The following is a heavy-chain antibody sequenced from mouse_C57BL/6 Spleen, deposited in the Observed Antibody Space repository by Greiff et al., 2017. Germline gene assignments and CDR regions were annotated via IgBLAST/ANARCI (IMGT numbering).Heavy chain of an antibody. J-gene: IGHJ2*01. V-gene: IGHV1-55*01. CDR2: IYLGSGST. Sequence: QVQLQQPGAELVKPGASVMMSCKASGYTFTSYWLTWVKQRPGQGLVWIGDIYLGSGSTNYNEKFTSKATLTVDTSSSTAYMQLSSLTSEDSAVYYGANTCYSNSYYIDYWGQGTTLTVSS. CDR1: GYTFTSYW. CDR3: ANTCYSNSYYIDY. D-gene: IGHD2-5*01.